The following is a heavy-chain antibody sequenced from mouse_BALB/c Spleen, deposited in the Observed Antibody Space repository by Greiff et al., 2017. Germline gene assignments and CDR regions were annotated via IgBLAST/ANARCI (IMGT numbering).Heavy chain of an antibody. CDR2: INSNGGST. D-gene: IGHD4-1*01. CDR1: GFTFSSYG. Sequence: EVKLMESGGGLVQPGGSLKLSCAASGFTFSSYGMSWVRQTPDKRLELVATINSNGGSTYYPDSVKGRFTISRDNAKNTLYLQMSSLKSEDTAMYYCAREPTLGAMDYWGQGTSVTVSS. CDR3: AREPTLGAMDY. J-gene: IGHJ4*01. V-gene: IGHV5-6-3*01.